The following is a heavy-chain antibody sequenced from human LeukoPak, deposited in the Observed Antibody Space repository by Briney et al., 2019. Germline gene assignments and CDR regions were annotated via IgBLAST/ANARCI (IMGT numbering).Heavy chain of an antibody. CDR3: AKAGLTTVTTWAGFDY. V-gene: IGHV3-30*18. Sequence: PGRSLRLSCAASGFTFSSYGMHWVRQAPGKGLEWVAVISYDGSNKYYADSVKGRFTISRDNSKNTLYLQMNSLRAEDTAVYYCAKAGLTTVTTWAGFDYWGQGTLVTVSS. J-gene: IGHJ4*02. D-gene: IGHD4-17*01. CDR2: ISYDGSNK. CDR1: GFTFSSYG.